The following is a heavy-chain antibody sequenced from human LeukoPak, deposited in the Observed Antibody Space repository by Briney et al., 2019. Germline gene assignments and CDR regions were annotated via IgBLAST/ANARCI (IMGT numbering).Heavy chain of an antibody. CDR2: IYYSGST. J-gene: IGHJ5*02. CDR1: GGSISSSSYY. Sequence: SETLSLTCTVSGGSISSSSYYWGWIRQPPGKGLEWIGSIYYSGSTYYNPSLKSRVTISVDTSKNQFSLKLSSVTAADTAVYYCARRDPYGSGSYYKRPLNWFDPWGQGTLVTVSS. V-gene: IGHV4-39*07. D-gene: IGHD3-10*01. CDR3: ARRDPYGSGSYYKRPLNWFDP.